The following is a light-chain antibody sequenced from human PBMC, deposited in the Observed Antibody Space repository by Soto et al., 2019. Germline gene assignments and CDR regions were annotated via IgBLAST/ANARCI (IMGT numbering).Light chain of an antibody. CDR3: QQSYSTPLT. CDR1: QNIFNY. Sequence: DIQMTQSPSSLSASVGDRITITCRASQNIFNYLNWYQQKPGKAPKLLIYASSNLQSGVPSRFSGSGSRTDFILTISSLQPEDFATYYCQQSYSTPLTFGGGTKVDIK. CDR2: ASS. V-gene: IGKV1-39*01. J-gene: IGKJ4*01.